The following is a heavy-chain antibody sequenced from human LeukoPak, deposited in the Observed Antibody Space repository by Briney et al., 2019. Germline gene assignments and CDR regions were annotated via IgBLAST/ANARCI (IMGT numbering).Heavy chain of an antibody. CDR2: ISSSSSTI. J-gene: IGHJ2*01. V-gene: IGHV3-48*01. D-gene: IGHD6-19*01. CDR1: GFTFSSYS. CDR3: ARDRGDSSGWQAYWYFDL. Sequence: GGSLRLSCAASGFTFSSYSMNWVRQAPGKGLEWVSYISSSSSTIYYADSVKGRFTISRDNAKNSLYLQMNSLRAEDTAVYYCARDRGDSSGWQAYWYFDLWGRGTLVTVSS.